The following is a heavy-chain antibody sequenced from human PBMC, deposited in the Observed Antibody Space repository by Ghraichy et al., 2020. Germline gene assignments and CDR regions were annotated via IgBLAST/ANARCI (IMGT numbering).Heavy chain of an antibody. CDR3: AKDPRADYYGSGALFAY. D-gene: IGHD3-10*01. J-gene: IGHJ4*02. CDR1: GFTFSSYG. V-gene: IGHV3-30*02. Sequence: GGSLRLSCAASGFTFSSYGMHWVRQAPGKGLEWVAFIRYDGSNKYYADSVKGRFTISRDNSKNTLYLQMNSLRAEDTAVYYCAKDPRADYYGSGALFAYWGQGTLVTVSS. CDR2: IRYDGSNK.